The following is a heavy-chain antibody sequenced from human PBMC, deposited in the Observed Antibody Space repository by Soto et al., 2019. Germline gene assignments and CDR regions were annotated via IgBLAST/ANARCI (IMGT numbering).Heavy chain of an antibody. V-gene: IGHV3-23*01. CDR3: SKVILWFGHPLTAF. CDR2: ISGGGGST. D-gene: IGHD3-10*01. J-gene: IGHJ4*02. CDR1: GFTFSSYA. Sequence: PGGSLRLSCAASGFTFSSYAMSWVRQAPGKGLEWVSAISGGGGSTYYADSVKGRFTISRDNSKNTLYLQMNSLRAEDTAVYYCSKVILWFGHPLTAFWGQGTLVPGSS.